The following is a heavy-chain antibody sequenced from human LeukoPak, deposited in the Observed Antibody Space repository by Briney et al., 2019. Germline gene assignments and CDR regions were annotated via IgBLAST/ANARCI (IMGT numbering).Heavy chain of an antibody. V-gene: IGHV4-30-2*01. CDR2: IYRSGTT. CDR1: GDSSSSGSFA. Sequence: SETLSLTCGVSGDSSSSGSFAWSWIRQPPGKGLEWIGYIYRSGTTHYNPSLKSRVTISADRSKNQFSLRLSSMTAADTAVYYCARAGSRIIMVPDVWGQGTTVTVSS. CDR3: ARAGSRIIMVPDV. D-gene: IGHD3-10*01. J-gene: IGHJ6*02.